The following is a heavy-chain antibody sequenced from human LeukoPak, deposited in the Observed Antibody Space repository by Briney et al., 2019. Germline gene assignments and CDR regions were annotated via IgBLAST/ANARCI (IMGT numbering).Heavy chain of an antibody. V-gene: IGHV3-49*03. CDR3: TREGDDYGDYVREC. CDR2: IRSKAYGGTT. D-gene: IGHD4-17*01. Sequence: PWGSLRLSCTASGFTFGDYAMSWFRQAPGKGLEWVGFIRSKAYGGTTEYAASVKGRFTISRDDSKSIAYLQMNSLKTEDTAVYYCTREGDDYGDYVRECWGQGTLVTVSS. J-gene: IGHJ4*02. CDR1: GFTFGDYA.